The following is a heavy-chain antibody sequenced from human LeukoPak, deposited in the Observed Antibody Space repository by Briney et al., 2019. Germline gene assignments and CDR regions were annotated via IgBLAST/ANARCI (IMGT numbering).Heavy chain of an antibody. Sequence: PGGSLRLSCAASGFTFSTYAMTWVRQAPGKGLEWVSTISAVGGNTYYADSVKGRFTISRDQSKNTVYLQMDGLRAEDTAMYYCAKSGQQWPVEGHFFDFWGQGNLVTVSS. V-gene: IGHV3-23*01. D-gene: IGHD6-19*01. CDR1: GFTFSTYA. J-gene: IGHJ4*02. CDR2: ISAVGGNT. CDR3: AKSGQQWPVEGHFFDF.